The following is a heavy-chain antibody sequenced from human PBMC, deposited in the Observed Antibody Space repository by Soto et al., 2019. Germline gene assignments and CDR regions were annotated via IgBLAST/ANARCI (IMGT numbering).Heavy chain of an antibody. CDR2: INPTSGGT. D-gene: IGHD4-17*01. Sequence: ASVKVSCKTSGYTFAAYYIHWIRQAPGQDLEWMGWINPTSGGTVYAQNFQDRVTMTRDTSISAAYMELRRLNSDDTAVYYCARDPDYGDYWGYFFDSWGQGTPVTVSS. CDR1: GYTFAAYY. CDR3: ARDPDYGDYWGYFFDS. J-gene: IGHJ4*02. V-gene: IGHV1-2*02.